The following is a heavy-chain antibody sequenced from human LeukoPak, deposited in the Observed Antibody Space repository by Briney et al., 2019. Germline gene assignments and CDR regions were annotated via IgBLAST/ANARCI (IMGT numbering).Heavy chain of an antibody. V-gene: IGHV3-23*01. CDR3: TRGSDCSSTSCSDVSAYYYYMDV. Sequence: GGSLRLSCEVSGFSFTNFAMGWVRQAAGRGREWVSATSGGGGSRYYADSVQGRFTISRDNSKNTLYLQMNSLKTEDTAVYYCTRGSDCSSTSCSDVSAYYYYMDVWGKGTTVTVSS. J-gene: IGHJ6*03. D-gene: IGHD2-2*01. CDR1: GFSFTNFA. CDR2: TSGGGGSR.